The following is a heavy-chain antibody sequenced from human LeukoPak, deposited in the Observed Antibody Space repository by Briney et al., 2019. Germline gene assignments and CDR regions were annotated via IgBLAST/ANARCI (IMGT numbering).Heavy chain of an antibody. CDR3: ARRPYYDSSGYYSVREYYFDY. Sequence: SETLSLTCTVSDGSISGYYWSWIRQPPGKGLEWIGYIYYSGSTNYNPSLTSRVTISIDTSKNQFSLKLRSVTAADTAVYYCARRPYYDSSGYYSVREYYFDYWGQGTLVTVSS. CDR1: DGSISGYY. CDR2: IYYSGST. D-gene: IGHD3-22*01. J-gene: IGHJ4*02. V-gene: IGHV4-59*01.